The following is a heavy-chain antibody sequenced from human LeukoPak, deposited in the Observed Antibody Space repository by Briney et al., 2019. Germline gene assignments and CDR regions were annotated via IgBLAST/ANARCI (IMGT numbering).Heavy chain of an antibody. CDR3: AKDIAAAGGPCAY. D-gene: IGHD6-13*01. V-gene: IGHV3-30*02. CDR1: GFTFSSYT. J-gene: IGHJ4*02. CDR2: IRSDGSDK. Sequence: GGSLRLSCAASGFTFSSYTMNWVRQAPGKGLEWVALIRSDGSDKYYADSVKGRFTISRDNSKNTVFLQMNSLRAEDTAVYYCAKDIAAAGGPCAYWGQGTLVTVSS.